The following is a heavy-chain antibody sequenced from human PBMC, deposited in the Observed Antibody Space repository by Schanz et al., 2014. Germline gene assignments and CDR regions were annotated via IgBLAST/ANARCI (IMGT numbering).Heavy chain of an antibody. J-gene: IGHJ3*02. Sequence: EVQLVESGGGLVPPGGSLRLSCAASGFNFSDYAMCWVRQAPGKGLEWVSAINTGVNTYYADSVKSRFTISRDNSRNTLYLQMNSLRAEDTAVYYCAKGRFGELSAFDIWGQGTMVTVSS. CDR1: GFNFSDYA. CDR3: AKGRFGELSAFDI. D-gene: IGHD3-10*01. CDR2: INTGVNT. V-gene: IGHV3-23*04.